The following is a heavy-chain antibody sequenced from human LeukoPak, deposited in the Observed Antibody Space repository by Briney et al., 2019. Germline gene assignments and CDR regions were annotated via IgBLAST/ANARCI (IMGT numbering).Heavy chain of an antibody. CDR3: AKATGNLGN. D-gene: IGHD1-1*01. J-gene: IGHJ4*02. Sequence: PGRSLRLSCAASGFTFSSYAMSWVRQAPGKGLEWVSTISNNDGSTYYADSVKGRFTISRDNSKNTLYLQIYTLTADDTAIYYCAKATGNLGNWGQGTQVTVSS. CDR1: GFTFSSYA. CDR2: ISNNDGST. V-gene: IGHV3-23*01.